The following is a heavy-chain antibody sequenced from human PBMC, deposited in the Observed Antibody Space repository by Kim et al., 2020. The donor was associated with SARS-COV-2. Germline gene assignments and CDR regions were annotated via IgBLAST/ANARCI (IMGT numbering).Heavy chain of an antibody. CDR1: GGSISRGGNN. V-gene: IGHV4-31*03. CDR3: ARDSLHAQAGLGIYNGMDV. J-gene: IGHJ6*02. CDR2: IYYSGST. Sequence: SETLSLTCTVSGGSISRGGNNWSWIRQQPGKGLEWIGNIYYSGSTYYNPSLKSRVTISVDTTKKQFSLKVNSVTAAGTAVYFCARDSLHAQAGLGIYNGMDVWGQGTTVTVSS.